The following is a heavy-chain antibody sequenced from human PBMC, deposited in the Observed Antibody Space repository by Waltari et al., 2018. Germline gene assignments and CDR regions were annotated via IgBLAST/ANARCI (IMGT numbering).Heavy chain of an antibody. CDR1: GGSISSSNW. D-gene: IGHD3-10*01. J-gene: IGHJ6*02. V-gene: IGHV4-4*02. Sequence: QVQLQESGPGLVKPSGTLSLTCAVSGGSISSSNWCSWVRQPPGKGLEWIGEIYHSGSTNYNPSLKSRVTISVDKSKNQFSLKLSSVTAADTAVYYCARVSYGSNPLGAYGMDVWGQGTTVTVSS. CDR2: IYHSGST. CDR3: ARVSYGSNPLGAYGMDV.